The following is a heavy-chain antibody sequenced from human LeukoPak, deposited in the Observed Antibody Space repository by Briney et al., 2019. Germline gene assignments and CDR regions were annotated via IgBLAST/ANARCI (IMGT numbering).Heavy chain of an antibody. CDR2: ISRSSIYT. CDR3: ARGRYDSSGYYSIFDY. Sequence: GSLRLSCTASGFTFSNYNMNWVRQAPGKGLGWVSSISRSSIYTYYEDSVKGRLTISRDNAKNSLYLQMNSLRAEDTAVYYCARGRYDSSGYYSIFDYWGQGTLVTVS. V-gene: IGHV3-21*06. J-gene: IGHJ4*02. D-gene: IGHD3-22*01. CDR1: GFTFSNYN.